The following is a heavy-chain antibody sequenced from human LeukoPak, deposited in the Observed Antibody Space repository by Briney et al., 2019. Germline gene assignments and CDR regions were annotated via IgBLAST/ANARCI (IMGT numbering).Heavy chain of an antibody. J-gene: IGHJ3*02. D-gene: IGHD4-11*01. CDR3: ARASYRAFYI. CDR2: TYYRSRWSS. Sequence: SQTLSLTCAISGDSVSSSDATWNWSRQSPSRGLEWLGRTYYRSRWSSDYAPSVRSRITINSDTAKNQFSLQLNSVTPEDTAVYYCARASYRAFYIWGQGTMVTVSS. CDR1: GDSVSSSDAT. V-gene: IGHV6-1*01.